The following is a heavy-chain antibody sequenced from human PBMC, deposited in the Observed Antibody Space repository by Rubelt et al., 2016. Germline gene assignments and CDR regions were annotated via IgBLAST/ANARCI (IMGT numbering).Heavy chain of an antibody. Sequence: QVQLVESGGGVVQPGKSLRLSCPASGFTFSPSPMHWARQAPGKGLEWVAVISYDGSNKYYADSVKGRFSISRDTSKNTLYLQMNSLRAEDTAVYYCAREVESALRYLNLWGRGTLVTVSS. CDR2: ISYDGSNK. CDR3: AREVESALRYLNL. CDR1: GFTFSPSP. D-gene: IGHD2-15*01. J-gene: IGHJ2*01. V-gene: IGHV3-30*04.